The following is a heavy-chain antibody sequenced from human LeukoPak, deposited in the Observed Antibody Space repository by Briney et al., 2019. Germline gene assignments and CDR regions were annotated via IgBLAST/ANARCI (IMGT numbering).Heavy chain of an antibody. J-gene: IGHJ6*02. CDR3: ARARIAVAGILYYYYGMDV. Sequence: PSETLSLTCTVSGGSLSSYYWSWIRQPPGKGLEWIGYIYYSGSTNYNPSLKSRVTISVDTSKNQFSLKLSSVTAADTAVYYCARARIAVAGILYYYYGMDVWGQGTTVTASS. CDR1: GGSLSSYY. V-gene: IGHV4-59*01. D-gene: IGHD6-19*01. CDR2: IYYSGST.